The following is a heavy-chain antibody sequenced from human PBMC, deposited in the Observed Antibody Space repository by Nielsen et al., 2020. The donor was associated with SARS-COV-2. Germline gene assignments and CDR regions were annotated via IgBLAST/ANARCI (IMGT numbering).Heavy chain of an antibody. D-gene: IGHD2-15*01. CDR1: GYTFTSYG. V-gene: IGHV1-18*01. CDR3: ARAHSGYCSGGSCYGIRY. J-gene: IGHJ4*02. Sequence: ASVKVSCKASGYTFTSYGISWVRQAPGQGLEWMGWISAYNGNTNYAQKPQGRVTMTTDTSTSTAYMELRSLRSDDTAVYYCARAHSGYCSGGSCYGIRYWGQGTLVTVSS. CDR2: ISAYNGNT.